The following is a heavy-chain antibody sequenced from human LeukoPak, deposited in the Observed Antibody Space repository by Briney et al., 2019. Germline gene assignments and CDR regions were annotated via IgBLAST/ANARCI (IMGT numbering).Heavy chain of an antibody. CDR1: GGSVSSSSYY. V-gene: IGHV4-61*01. D-gene: IGHD3-22*01. CDR2: IYYSGST. CDR3: ARGGNDSSAYYSSYHYYMDV. Sequence: PSETLSLTCTVSGGSVSSSSYYWGWIRQPPGKGLEWIGYIYYSGSTYYNPSLKSRVTIFVDTSKNQFSLKLSSVTAADTAVYYCARGGNDSSAYYSSYHYYMDVWGKGTTVTISS. J-gene: IGHJ6*03.